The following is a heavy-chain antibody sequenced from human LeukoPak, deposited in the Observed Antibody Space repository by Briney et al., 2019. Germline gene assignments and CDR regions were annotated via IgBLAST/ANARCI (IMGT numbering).Heavy chain of an antibody. V-gene: IGHV3-30-3*01. CDR1: GLTFSYYA. Sequence: GGSLRLSCAASGLTFSYYAMYWVRQAPGKGLEWVALISYDGYNEYYADSVKGRFTISRDNSKNTLYLQVHSLRAEDTAVYYCAWGTDSSNYYLPDYWGQGTLVIVSS. D-gene: IGHD3-22*01. CDR3: AWGTDSSNYYLPDY. CDR2: ISYDGYNE. J-gene: IGHJ4*02.